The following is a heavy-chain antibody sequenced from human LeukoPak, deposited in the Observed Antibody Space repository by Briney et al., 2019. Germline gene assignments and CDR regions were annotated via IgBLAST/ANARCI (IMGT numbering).Heavy chain of an antibody. J-gene: IGHJ3*02. CDR2: ISAYNGNT. V-gene: IGHV1-18*01. D-gene: IGHD2-15*01. CDR1: GYTFTSYG. CDR3: ARDLLGGGSYDAFDI. Sequence: ASVKVSCKASGYTFTSYGISWGRQAPGQGLGWMGGISAYNGNTNYAQKLQGRVTMTTDTSTSKAYMELRSLRSDDTAVYYCARDLLGGGSYDAFDIWGQGTMVTVSS.